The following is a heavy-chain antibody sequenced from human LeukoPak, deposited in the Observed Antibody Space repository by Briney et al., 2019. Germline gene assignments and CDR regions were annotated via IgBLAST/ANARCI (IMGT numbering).Heavy chain of an antibody. D-gene: IGHD3-22*01. CDR3: AREDAITMNFDY. CDR1: GGSISSYY. CDR2: IYYSGST. J-gene: IGHJ4*02. V-gene: IGHV4-59*01. Sequence: SETLSLTCTVSGGSISSYYWSWIRQPPGKGLEWIGYIYYSGSTNYNPSLKSRVTISVDTPKNQFSLKLSSVTAADTAVYYCAREDAITMNFDYWGQGTLVTVSS.